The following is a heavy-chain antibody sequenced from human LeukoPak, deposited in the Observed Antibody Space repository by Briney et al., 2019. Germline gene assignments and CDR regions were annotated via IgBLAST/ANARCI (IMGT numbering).Heavy chain of an antibody. CDR3: ATGYSYGLALGY. V-gene: IGHV1-69*05. CDR1: GGTFSSYA. J-gene: IGHJ4*02. D-gene: IGHD5-18*01. Sequence: GASLKVSCKASGGTFSSYAISWVRQAPGQGLEWMGGIIPIFGTANYAQKFQGRVTITTDESTSTAYMELSSLRSEDTAVYYCATGYSYGLALGYWGQGTLVTVSS. CDR2: IIPIFGTA.